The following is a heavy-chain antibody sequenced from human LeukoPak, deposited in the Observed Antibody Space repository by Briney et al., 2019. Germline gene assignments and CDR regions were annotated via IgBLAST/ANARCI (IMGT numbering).Heavy chain of an antibody. Sequence: SETLSLTCTVSGGSISGYYWSWIRQPPGKGLEWIGYIYYSGSTNYNPSLKSRVTISVDTSKNQLSLKLNSVTAADTAVYYCARSDSSGYFPIDYWGQGTLVTVSS. CDR3: ARSDSSGYFPIDY. D-gene: IGHD3-22*01. J-gene: IGHJ4*02. CDR2: IYYSGST. CDR1: GGSISGYY. V-gene: IGHV4-59*01.